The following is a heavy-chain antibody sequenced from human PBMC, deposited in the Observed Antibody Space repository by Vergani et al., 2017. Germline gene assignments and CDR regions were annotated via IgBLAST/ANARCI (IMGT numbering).Heavy chain of an antibody. CDR2: ISGSGGST. Sequence: EVQLLESGGGLVQPGGSLRLSCAASGFTFSSYAMSWVRQAPGKGREWVSAISGSGGSTYYADSVKGRFTISRDNSKNTLYLQMNSLRAEDTAVYYCANTGYSSGWYGGGMDVWGQGTTVTVSS. V-gene: IGHV3-23*01. J-gene: IGHJ6*02. CDR3: ANTGYSSGWYGGGMDV. D-gene: IGHD6-19*01. CDR1: GFTFSSYA.